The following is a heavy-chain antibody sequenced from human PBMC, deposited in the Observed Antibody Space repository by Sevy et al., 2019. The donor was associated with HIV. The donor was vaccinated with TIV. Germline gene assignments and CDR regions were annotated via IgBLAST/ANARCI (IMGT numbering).Heavy chain of an antibody. J-gene: IGHJ3*02. Sequence: GGSLRLSCAASGFTFSSYSMNWVRQAPGKGLEWVSYISSSSSTIYYADSVKGRFTISRDNAKNSLYLRMNSLRAEDTAVYYCARVGIVVGGAFDIWGQGTMVTVS. V-gene: IGHV3-48*01. D-gene: IGHD2-15*01. CDR3: ARVGIVVGGAFDI. CDR2: ISSSSSTI. CDR1: GFTFSSYS.